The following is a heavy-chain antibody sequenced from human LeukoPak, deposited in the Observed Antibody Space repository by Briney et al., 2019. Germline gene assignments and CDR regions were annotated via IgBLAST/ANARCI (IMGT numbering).Heavy chain of an antibody. J-gene: IGHJ1*01. CDR3: VKDQGYYDFWSGYEYFHH. CDR2: ISSNGGST. CDR1: GFTFSSYG. D-gene: IGHD3-3*01. V-gene: IGHV3-64D*08. Sequence: GGSLRLSCSASGFTFSSYGLHWVRQAPGKGLQYVSGISSNGGSTDYADSVKGRFTISRDNSKNTLYLQMSCLRAEDTAVYYCVKDQGYYDFWSGYEYFHHWGQGTLVTVSS.